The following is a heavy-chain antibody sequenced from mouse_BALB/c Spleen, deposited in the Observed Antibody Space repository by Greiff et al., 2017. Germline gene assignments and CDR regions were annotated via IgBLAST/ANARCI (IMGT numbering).Heavy chain of an antibody. V-gene: IGHV1-69*02. Sequence: QVQLQQPGAELVRPGASVKLSCKASGYTFTSYWINWVKQRPGQGLEWIGNIYPSDSYTNYNQKFKDKATLTVDKSSSTAYMQLSSPTSEDSAVYYCTRSDSSGYVFDYWGQGTTLTVSS. CDR1: GYTFTSYW. J-gene: IGHJ2*01. D-gene: IGHD3-2*01. CDR3: TRSDSSGYVFDY. CDR2: IYPSDSYT.